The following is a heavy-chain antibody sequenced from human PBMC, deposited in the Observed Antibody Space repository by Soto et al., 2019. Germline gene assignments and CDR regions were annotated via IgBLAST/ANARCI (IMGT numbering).Heavy chain of an antibody. Sequence: VELVESGGGLIQPGRSLRLSCAASGFTFDEFSMHWVRQVPGKGPEWVSGISWNNHVIGYAGSVKGRFTISRDNAKNSLFLQMNGLRSEGPAFYYCAKDDHCSGGGCYGGFDSWGQGVLVTVSP. CDR3: AKDDHCSGGGCYGGFDS. D-gene: IGHD2-15*01. V-gene: IGHV3-9*01. CDR1: GFTFDEFS. J-gene: IGHJ4*02. CDR2: ISWNNHVI.